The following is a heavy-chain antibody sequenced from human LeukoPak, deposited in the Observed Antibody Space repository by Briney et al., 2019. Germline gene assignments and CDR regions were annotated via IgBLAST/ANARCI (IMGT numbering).Heavy chain of an antibody. D-gene: IGHD1-7*01. CDR2: ISYDGSNK. V-gene: IGHV3-30-3*01. CDR3: ARDLGSGTIDY. Sequence: PGRSLRLSCAASGFTFSDYAMHWVRQAPGKGLEWVAVISYDGSNKYYADSVKGRFTISRDNSKNTLYLQMNSLRAEDTAVYYCARDLGSGTIDYWGQGTLVTVSS. CDR1: GFTFSDYA. J-gene: IGHJ4*02.